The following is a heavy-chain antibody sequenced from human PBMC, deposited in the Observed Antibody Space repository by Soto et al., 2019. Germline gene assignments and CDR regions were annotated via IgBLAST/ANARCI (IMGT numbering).Heavy chain of an antibody. CDR1: GFTFSSYG. CDR2: IWYDGSNK. CDR3: ARFFYDSSGYDY. V-gene: IGHV3-33*01. Sequence: GGSLRLSCAASGFTFSSYGMHWVRQAPGKGLEWVAVIWYDGSNKYYADSVKGRFTISRDNSKNTLYLQMNSLRAEDTAVYYCARFFYDSSGYDYWGQGTLVTVSS. D-gene: IGHD3-22*01. J-gene: IGHJ4*02.